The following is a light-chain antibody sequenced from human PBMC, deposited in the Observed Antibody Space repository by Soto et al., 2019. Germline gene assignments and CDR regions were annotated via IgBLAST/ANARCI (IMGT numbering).Light chain of an antibody. Sequence: IQLTQSPSALSASVGDRVTSTCRASQGISTLLAWYQQKPGKAPKVLIYESSLLQSGVPSRFSGSGSGTDFVLTISSLQPEDSATYYCQQLDSMPITFGQGTRREIK. V-gene: IGKV1-9*01. CDR2: ESS. CDR3: QQLDSMPIT. CDR1: QGISTL. J-gene: IGKJ5*01.